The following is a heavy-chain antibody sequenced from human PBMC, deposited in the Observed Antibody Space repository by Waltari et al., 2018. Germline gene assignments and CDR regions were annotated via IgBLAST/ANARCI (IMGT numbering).Heavy chain of an antibody. J-gene: IGHJ4*02. CDR1: GYHFTGSN. Sequence: QVQLVQSGAEEQTPGASAKVSCTAYGYHFTGSNIHWVRQAPGQGLEWMGRVITNSGDTNYAQKFQGRVTLTRDTSTSTGYMQLSGLRSDDTALYYCARDPAGDGFYYFDYWGQGSLVTVSS. CDR2: VITNSGDT. V-gene: IGHV1-2*06. D-gene: IGHD2-2*01. CDR3: ARDPAGDGFYYFDY.